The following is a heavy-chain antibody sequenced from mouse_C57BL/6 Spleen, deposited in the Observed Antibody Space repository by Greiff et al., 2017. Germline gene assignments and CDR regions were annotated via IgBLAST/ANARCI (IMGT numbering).Heavy chain of an antibody. CDR3: TSWDGYCDV. CDR2: ISPGNSDT. Sequence: EVQLVESGTVLARPGASVTMSCKTSGYTFPSYWVHWVKQRPGQGLEWLGAISPGNSDTRYNQKLKGKANLNAVTSASTAYMERSSLTNEDAAVYYCTSWDGYCDVWGTGTTVTVSA. V-gene: IGHV1-5*01. J-gene: IGHJ1*03. CDR1: GYTFPSYW. D-gene: IGHD4-1*01.